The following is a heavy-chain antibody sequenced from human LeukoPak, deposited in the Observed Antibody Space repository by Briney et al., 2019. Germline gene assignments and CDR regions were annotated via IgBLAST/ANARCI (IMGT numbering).Heavy chain of an antibody. CDR3: AREREYYDILTGYYHAGFDY. CDR1: EYTFTGYY. CDR2: INPSGGST. D-gene: IGHD3-9*01. Sequence: GASVKVSCKASEYTFTGYYMHWVRQAPGQGLEWMGIINPSGGSTSYAQKFQGRVTMTRDTSTSTVYMELSSLRSEDTAVYYCAREREYYDILTGYYHAGFDYWGQGTLVTVSS. J-gene: IGHJ4*02. V-gene: IGHV1-46*01.